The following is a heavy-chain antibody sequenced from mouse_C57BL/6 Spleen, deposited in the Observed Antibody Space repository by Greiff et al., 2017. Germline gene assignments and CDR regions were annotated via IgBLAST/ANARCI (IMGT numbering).Heavy chain of an antibody. CDR2: FHPYNDDT. Sequence: QVQLQQSGAELVKPGASVKMSCKASGYTFTTYPIEWMKQNHGKSLEWIGNFHPYNDDTKYNEKFKGKATLTVEKSSSTFYLELSRLTSDDSAVYYCARGNYYGSSPAWFAYWGQGTLVTVSA. CDR3: ARGNYYGSSPAWFAY. D-gene: IGHD1-1*01. V-gene: IGHV1-47*01. CDR1: GYTFTTYP. J-gene: IGHJ3*01.